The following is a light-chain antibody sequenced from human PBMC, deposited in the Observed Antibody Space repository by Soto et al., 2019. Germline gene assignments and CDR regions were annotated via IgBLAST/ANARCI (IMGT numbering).Light chain of an antibody. CDR3: QQYVTHSWT. J-gene: IGKJ1*01. CDR2: KAS. V-gene: IGKV1-5*03. Sequence: DIQMTQSPSTLSASVGDRVTITCRASQSLRNWLDWYQQTPGKAPKLLIYKASSLGSGVLSRFSGSGSGAEFTLTINGLQPDDFATYYCQQYVTHSWTFGQGTKVEIK. CDR1: QSLRNW.